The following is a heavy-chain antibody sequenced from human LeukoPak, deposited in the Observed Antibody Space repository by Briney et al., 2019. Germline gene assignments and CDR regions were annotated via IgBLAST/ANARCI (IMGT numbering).Heavy chain of an antibody. V-gene: IGHV1-24*01. CDR1: GYTLTELS. D-gene: IGHD6-19*01. CDR3: ATDGPLFDSGAGYYYYGMDV. Sequence: ASVKVSCKVSGYTLTELSMHWVRQAPGKGLEWMGGFDPEDGETIYAEKVQGRVTMTEDTSTDTAYMELSSLRSEDTAVYYCATDGPLFDSGAGYYYYGMDVWGQGTTVTVSS. CDR2: FDPEDGET. J-gene: IGHJ6*02.